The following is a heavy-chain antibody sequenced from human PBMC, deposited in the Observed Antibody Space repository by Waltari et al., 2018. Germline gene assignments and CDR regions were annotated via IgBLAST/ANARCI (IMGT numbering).Heavy chain of an antibody. V-gene: IGHV1-69*01. D-gene: IGHD3-16*01. Sequence: QVQLVQSGAEVKKPGSSVKVSCKASGGTFSSYAISWVRQAPGQGREWMGGLTPICGTATYEQKFQGRVTITAEESTSTAYMELSSLRSEDTAVYYCARDRGIKSGAGHWYFDLWGRGTLVTVSS. CDR2: LTPICGTA. CDR1: GGTFSSYA. J-gene: IGHJ2*01. CDR3: ARDRGIKSGAGHWYFDL.